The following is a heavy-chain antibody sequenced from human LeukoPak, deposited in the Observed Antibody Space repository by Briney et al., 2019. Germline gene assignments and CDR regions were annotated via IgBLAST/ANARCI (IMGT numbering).Heavy chain of an antibody. D-gene: IGHD2-15*01. V-gene: IGHV1-2*02. CDR2: INPNSGGT. CDR1: GYTFTGYY. Sequence: ASVKFSCKASGYTFTGYYMHWVRQAPGQGLEWMGWINPNSGGTNYAQKFQGRVTMTRDTSISTAYMELSRLRSDDTAVYYCARDGGYYCSGGSCPIDYWGQGTLVTVSS. J-gene: IGHJ4*02. CDR3: ARDGGYYCSGGSCPIDY.